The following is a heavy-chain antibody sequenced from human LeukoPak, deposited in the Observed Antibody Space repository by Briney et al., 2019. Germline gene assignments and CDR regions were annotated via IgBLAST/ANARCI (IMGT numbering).Heavy chain of an antibody. CDR2: ISSSSGTI. J-gene: IGHJ1*01. D-gene: IGHD4-23*01. V-gene: IGHV3-48*02. CDR3: AREDGYGGKAEYFQH. CDR1: GFTFSSYA. Sequence: PGGSLRLSCAASGFTFSSYAMTWVRQAPGKGLEWVSYISSSSGTIYYADSVRGRFTISRDNAKNSLYLQMNSLRDEDTAVYYCAREDGYGGKAEYFQHWGQGTLVSVSS.